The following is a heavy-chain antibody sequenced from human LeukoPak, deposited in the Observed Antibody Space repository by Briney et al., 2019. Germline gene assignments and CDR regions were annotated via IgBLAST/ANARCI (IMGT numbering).Heavy chain of an antibody. CDR1: GYTYTSYD. CDR2: MNPNSGNT. J-gene: IGHJ6*02. Sequence: GASVKVSCKASGYTYTSYDINWVRQATGQGLEWMGWMNPNSGNTGYAQKFQGRVTMTRNTSISTAYMELSSLRSEDTAVYYCAREASLRYFDWFPNPYYYCGMDVWGQGTTVTVSS. D-gene: IGHD3-9*01. V-gene: IGHV1-8*01. CDR3: AREASLRYFDWFPNPYYYCGMDV.